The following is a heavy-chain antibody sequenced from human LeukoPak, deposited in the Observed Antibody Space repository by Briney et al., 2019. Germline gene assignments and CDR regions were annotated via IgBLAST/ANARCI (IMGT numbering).Heavy chain of an antibody. CDR2: ISSSSSYI. CDR3: ARDRIEMATAYDY. V-gene: IGHV3-21*01. D-gene: IGHD5-24*01. J-gene: IGHJ4*02. CDR1: GFTFSSYN. Sequence: GGSLRLSCAASGFTFSSYNVNWVRQAPGKGLEWVSSISSSSSYIYYADSVKGRFTISRDNAKNSLYLQMNSLRAGDTAVYYCARDRIEMATAYDYWGQGTLVTVSS.